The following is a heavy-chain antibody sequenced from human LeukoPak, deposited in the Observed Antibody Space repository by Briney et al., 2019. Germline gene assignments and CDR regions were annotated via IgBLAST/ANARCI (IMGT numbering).Heavy chain of an antibody. CDR2: INTNTGNP. J-gene: IGHJ4*02. Sequence: AASVKVSCKASGYTFTNYPMNWVRQAPGQGLEWMGWINTNTGNPMYARGFTERFVFSWDTSVTTAYLQINSLKPGDTAVYFCARDTYCTGGRCYSRVGYWGQGTVVTVSS. CDR1: GYTFTNYP. D-gene: IGHD2-15*01. CDR3: ARDTYCTGGRCYSRVGY. V-gene: IGHV7-4-1*02.